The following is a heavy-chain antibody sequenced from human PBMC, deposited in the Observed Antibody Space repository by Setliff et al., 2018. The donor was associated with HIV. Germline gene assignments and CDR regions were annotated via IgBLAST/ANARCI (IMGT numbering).Heavy chain of an antibody. CDR3: ARFAYYSDSGGYYHH. D-gene: IGHD3-22*01. J-gene: IGHJ4*02. CDR2: ISYGGIT. CDR1: GGSISSSHDF. V-gene: IGHV4-39*01. Sequence: SETLSLTCTVSGGSISSSHDFWNWIRQPPGKGLEWIGAISYGGITYYNPSLTSRVTISVDTSKNQFSLKLSSVTAADTAVYYCARFAYYSDSGGYYHHWGQGALVTVSS.